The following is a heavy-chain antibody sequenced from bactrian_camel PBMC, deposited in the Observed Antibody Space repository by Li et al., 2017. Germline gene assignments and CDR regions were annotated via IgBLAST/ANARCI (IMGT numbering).Heavy chain of an antibody. Sequence: HVQLVESGGGSVQDGGSLRLSCAARTGTFRSACMGWIRQVSGKEREGVAAIDRDGSARYAEVVKGRFTISEDDAKNTVYPQMNSLKPEDTGTYICAADRLRCLTAKWDGEYAYWAQRTQVTVS. CDR1: TGTFRSAC. J-gene: IGHJ4*01. D-gene: IGHD3*01. CDR3: AADRLRCLTAKWDGEYAY. CDR2: IDRDGSA. V-gene: IGHV3S53*01.